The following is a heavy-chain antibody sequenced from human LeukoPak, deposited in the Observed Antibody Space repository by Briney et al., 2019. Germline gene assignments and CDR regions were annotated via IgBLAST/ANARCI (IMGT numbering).Heavy chain of an antibody. J-gene: IGHJ3*02. D-gene: IGHD1-26*01. Sequence: GGSLRLSCAASGFTFSSYAMSWVRQPPGKGLEWVSGISWNSGSIGYADSVKGRFTISRDNAKNSLYLQMNSLRAEDTALYYCAKAGWGELHAFDIWGQGTMVTVSS. V-gene: IGHV3-9*01. CDR2: ISWNSGSI. CDR1: GFTFSSYA. CDR3: AKAGWGELHAFDI.